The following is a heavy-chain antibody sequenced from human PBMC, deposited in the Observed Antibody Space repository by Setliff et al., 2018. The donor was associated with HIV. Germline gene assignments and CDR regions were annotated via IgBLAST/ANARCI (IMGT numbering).Heavy chain of an antibody. CDR2: ITPTGDT. J-gene: IGHJ5*01. Sequence: SETLSLTCAVYGGSVSGHHWGWFRQPPGKGLEWIGEITPTGDTNYIPSLKSRVAMSLDTSKNQFSLKLRSVTAADTAVYYCAAPRGMTTIFDFWGQGTLVTVSS. CDR1: GGSVSGHH. V-gene: IGHV4-34*01. D-gene: IGHD4-4*01. CDR3: AAPRGMTTIFDF.